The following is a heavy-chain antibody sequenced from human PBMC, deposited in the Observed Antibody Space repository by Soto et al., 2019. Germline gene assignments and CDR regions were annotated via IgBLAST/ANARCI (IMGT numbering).Heavy chain of an antibody. CDR2: MNPNSGNT. Sequence: QVQLVQSGAEVKKPGASVKVSCKASGYTFTSYDINWVRQATGQGLEWMGWMNPNSGNTGYAQKVQGRVTMTRNTSISTAYMELSSLRSEDTAVYYCARGPSYDYIWGSFFDYWGQGTLVTVSS. V-gene: IGHV1-8*01. CDR1: GYTFTSYD. J-gene: IGHJ4*02. D-gene: IGHD3-16*01. CDR3: ARGPSYDYIWGSFFDY.